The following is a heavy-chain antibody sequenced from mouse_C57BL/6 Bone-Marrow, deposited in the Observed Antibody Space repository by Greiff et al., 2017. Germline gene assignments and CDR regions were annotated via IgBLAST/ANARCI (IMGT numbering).Heavy chain of an antibody. CDR3: GRGVLRMRRYAMDY. V-gene: IGHV5-17*01. D-gene: IGHD3-2*02. CDR1: GFTFSDYG. Sequence: EVQGVESGGGLVKPGGSLKLSCAASGFTFSDYGMHWVRQAPEKGLEWVAYISSGSSTIYYADTVKGRFTISRDNAKNTLFLQMTSLKSEDTAMYYCGRGVLRMRRYAMDYWGQGTSVTVSS. J-gene: IGHJ4*01. CDR2: ISSGSSTI.